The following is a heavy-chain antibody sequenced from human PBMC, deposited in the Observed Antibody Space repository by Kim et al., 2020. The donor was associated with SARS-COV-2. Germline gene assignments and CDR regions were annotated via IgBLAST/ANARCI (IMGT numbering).Heavy chain of an antibody. D-gene: IGHD6-19*01. CDR2: GSI. Sequence: GSIGYADSVKGRFTISRDNAKNSLYLQMNSLGAEDTALYYCAKDIGYSSGWGQGTLVTVSS. CDR3: AKDIGYSSG. J-gene: IGHJ4*02. V-gene: IGHV3-9*01.